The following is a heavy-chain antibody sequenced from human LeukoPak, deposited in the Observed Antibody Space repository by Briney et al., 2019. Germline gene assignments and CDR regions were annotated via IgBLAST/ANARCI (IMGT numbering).Heavy chain of an antibody. V-gene: IGHV4-39*01. CDR3: ARTGVATSRYYYYAMDV. CDR1: GGSINNDSFY. J-gene: IGHJ6*02. D-gene: IGHD5-12*01. Sequence: SETLSLTCTVSGGSINNDSFYWGWIRQPPGKGLEWIGNMYYSGSTYYNPSLKSRLTISVDTSKNQFSLKLSSVTAADTAVYYCARTGVATSRYYYYAMDVWSQGTTVTVSS. CDR2: MYYSGST.